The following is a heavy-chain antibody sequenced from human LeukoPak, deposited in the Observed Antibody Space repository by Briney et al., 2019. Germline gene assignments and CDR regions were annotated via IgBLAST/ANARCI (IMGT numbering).Heavy chain of an antibody. Sequence: PGGSLRLSCAASGFSFSSYGMSWVRQAPGKGLEWVSTIRTSGGNIYYADSVKGRFTISRDNSKNTLYLQMNSLRAEDMAVYYCAKYYYGSGSYPLNFDYWGQGTLVTVSS. J-gene: IGHJ4*02. V-gene: IGHV3-23*01. CDR2: IRTSGGNI. D-gene: IGHD3-10*01. CDR1: GFSFSSYG. CDR3: AKYYYGSGSYPLNFDY.